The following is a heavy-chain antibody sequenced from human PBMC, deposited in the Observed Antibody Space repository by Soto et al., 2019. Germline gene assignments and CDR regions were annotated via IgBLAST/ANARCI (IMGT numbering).Heavy chain of an antibody. Sequence: SETLSLTCTVSGGSISSYYWSWIRQPPGKGLEWIGYIYYSGSTNYNPSLKSRVTISVDTSKNQFSLKLSSVTAADTATYYCTRSTNWNYEYYFDYWGQGTLVTVSS. CDR3: TRSTNWNYEYYFDY. V-gene: IGHV4-59*01. CDR2: IYYSGST. D-gene: IGHD1-7*01. CDR1: GGSISSYY. J-gene: IGHJ4*02.